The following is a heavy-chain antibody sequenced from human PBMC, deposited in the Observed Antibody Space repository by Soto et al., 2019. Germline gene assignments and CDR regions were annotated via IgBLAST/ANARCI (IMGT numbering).Heavy chain of an antibody. D-gene: IGHD5-18*01. Sequence: SETLSLTCAVYGGSFSGYYWSWIRQPPGKGLEWIGGINHSGSTNYNPSLKSRVTIPVDTSKNQFSLKLSSVTAADTAVYYCARKIEYSYGLWGQGTLVTVSS. CDR2: INHSGST. CDR1: GGSFSGYY. CDR3: ARKIEYSYGL. V-gene: IGHV4-34*01. J-gene: IGHJ4*02.